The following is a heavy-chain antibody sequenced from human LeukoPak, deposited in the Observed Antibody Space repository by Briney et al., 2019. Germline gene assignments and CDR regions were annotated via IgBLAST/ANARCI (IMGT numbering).Heavy chain of an antibody. CDR1: GGSFSSDSYY. CDR2: IYYSGST. Sequence: SETLSLTCTVSGGSFSSDSYYWSWLRQPPGKGLEWIGYIYYSGSTNYNPSLKSRVTISVDTSKNQFSLKLSSVTAADTAVYYCARPIRSPPYAFDIWGQGTMVTVSS. CDR3: ARPIRSPPYAFDI. D-gene: IGHD2-15*01. V-gene: IGHV4-61*01. J-gene: IGHJ3*02.